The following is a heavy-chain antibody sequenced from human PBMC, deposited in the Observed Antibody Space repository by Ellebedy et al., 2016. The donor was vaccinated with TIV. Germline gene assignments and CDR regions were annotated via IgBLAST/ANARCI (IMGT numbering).Heavy chain of an antibody. J-gene: IGHJ4*02. Sequence: GESLKISXAASGFTFSSYAMHWVRQAPGKGLEWVAVISYDGSNKYYADSVKGRFTISRDNSKNTLYLQMNSLRAEDTAVYYCARDREDGYNPGDYWGQGTLVTVSS. CDR3: ARDREDGYNPGDY. CDR1: GFTFSSYA. CDR2: ISYDGSNK. D-gene: IGHD5-24*01. V-gene: IGHV3-30-3*01.